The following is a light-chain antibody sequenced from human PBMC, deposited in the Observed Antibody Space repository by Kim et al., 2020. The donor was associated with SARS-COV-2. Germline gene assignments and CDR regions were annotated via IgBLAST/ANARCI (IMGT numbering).Light chain of an antibody. CDR3: QQYNDISGT. J-gene: IGKJ1*01. Sequence: ASVEDRITITCRDSQSINNWLACYQQKPGNAPKLLISDVSSLENGVPSRFSGSGSGTDFTLAISSLQPDDFATYYCQQYNDISGTFGQGTKVDIK. CDR2: DVS. V-gene: IGKV1-5*01. CDR1: QSINNW.